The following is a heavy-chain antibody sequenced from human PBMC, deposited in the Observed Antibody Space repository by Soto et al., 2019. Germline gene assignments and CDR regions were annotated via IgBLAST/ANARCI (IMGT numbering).Heavy chain of an antibody. V-gene: IGHV1-69*12. J-gene: IGHJ4*02. D-gene: IGHD4-4*01. CDR1: GGTFSRYA. CDR3: ARVFSGDYSFFFAY. CDR2: IIPIFGRA. Sequence: QVQLVQSGAEVKKPGSSVKVSCKASGGTFSRYAISWVRQAPGQGLEWMGGIIPIFGRAKYADKFQGRVMITADESTTTAYMELSSLTSEDTAVYYCARVFSGDYSFFFAYWGQGTLVTVSS.